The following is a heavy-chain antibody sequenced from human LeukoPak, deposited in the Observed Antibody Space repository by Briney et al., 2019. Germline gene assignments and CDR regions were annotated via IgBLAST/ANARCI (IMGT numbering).Heavy chain of an antibody. CDR1: GGTFSSYA. D-gene: IGHD6-6*01. CDR3: AEGWSSSSSFDY. J-gene: IGHJ4*02. CDR2: IIPIFGTA. Sequence: SVKVSCXASGGTFSSYAISWVRQAPGQGLEWMGRIIPIFGTANYAQKFQGRVTITTDESTSTAYMELSSLRSEDTAVYYCAEGWSSSSSFDYWGQGTLVTVSS. V-gene: IGHV1-69*05.